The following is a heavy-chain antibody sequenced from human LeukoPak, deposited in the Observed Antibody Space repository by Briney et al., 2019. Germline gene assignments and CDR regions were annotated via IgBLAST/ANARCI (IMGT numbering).Heavy chain of an antibody. CDR3: ARSPQSSGYRFDY. CDR2: IYYAGTT. Sequence: RPSETLSLTCTVSGDSINSDPYYWGWIRQPPGKGLEWIGTIYYAGTTYYNPSLKSRVTISVDTSKNQFSLKLSSVTAADTAVYYCARSPQSSGYRFDYWGQGTLVTVSS. CDR1: GDSINSDPYY. J-gene: IGHJ4*02. V-gene: IGHV4-39*01. D-gene: IGHD3-22*01.